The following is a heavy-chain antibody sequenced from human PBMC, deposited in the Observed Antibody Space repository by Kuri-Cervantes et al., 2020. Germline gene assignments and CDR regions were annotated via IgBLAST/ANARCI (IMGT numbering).Heavy chain of an antibody. V-gene: IGHV4-34*01. CDR3: ARGPSYPWFDP. Sequence: GSLRLSCAVYGGSSSGYYWSWIRQPPGKGLEWIGEINHSGSTNYNPSLKSRVTISIDTSKNQFSLKLSSVTAADTAVYYCARGPSYPWFDPWGQGTLVTVSS. J-gene: IGHJ5*02. CDR1: GGSSSGYY. CDR2: INHSGST.